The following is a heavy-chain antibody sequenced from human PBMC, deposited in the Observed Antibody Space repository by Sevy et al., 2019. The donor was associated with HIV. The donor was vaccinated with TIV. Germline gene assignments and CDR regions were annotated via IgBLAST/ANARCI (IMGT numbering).Heavy chain of an antibody. D-gene: IGHD3-9*01. CDR3: ARDLGRYFDWLFQGSDAFDI. V-gene: IGHV3-48*02. J-gene: IGHJ3*02. CDR2: ISSSSSTI. CDR1: GFTFSSYS. Sequence: GGSLGLSCAASGFTFSSYSMNWVRQAPGKGLEWVSYISSSSSTIYYADSVKGRFTISRDNAKNSLYLQMNSLRDEDTAVYYCARDLGRYFDWLFQGSDAFDIWGQGTMVTVSS.